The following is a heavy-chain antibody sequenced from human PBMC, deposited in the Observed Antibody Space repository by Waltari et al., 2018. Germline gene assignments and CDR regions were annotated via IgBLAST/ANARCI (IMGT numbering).Heavy chain of an antibody. Sequence: QVQLVQSGAEVKKPGSSVKVSCKASGGTFSSYAISWVRQAPGQGLEWMGGIIPILGIANYSQKFQGRVTITADESTSTAYMELSSLGSEDTAVYYCARGFSSSWYDNWFDPWGQGTLVTVSS. J-gene: IGHJ5*02. D-gene: IGHD6-13*01. CDR2: IIPILGIA. CDR3: ARGFSSSWYDNWFDP. CDR1: GGTFSSYA. V-gene: IGHV1-69*04.